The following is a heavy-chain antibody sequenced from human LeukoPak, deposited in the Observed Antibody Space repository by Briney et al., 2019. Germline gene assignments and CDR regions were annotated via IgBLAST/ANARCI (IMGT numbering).Heavy chain of an antibody. CDR3: ATYPPGTTGTYNWFDP. V-gene: IGHV4-34*01. J-gene: IGHJ5*02. CDR1: GGSFSGYY. Sequence: SETLSLTCAVYGGSFSGYYWSWIRQPPGKGLEWIGEINHSGSTNYNPSLKSRVTISVDTSKNQFSLKLSSVTAADTAVYYCATYPPGTTGTYNWFDPWGQGTLVTVSS. D-gene: IGHD1-1*01. CDR2: INHSGST.